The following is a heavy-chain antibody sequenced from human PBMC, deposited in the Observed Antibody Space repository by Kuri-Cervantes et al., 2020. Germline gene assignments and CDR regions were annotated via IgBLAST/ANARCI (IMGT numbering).Heavy chain of an antibody. J-gene: IGHJ4*02. V-gene: IGHV3-30*05. D-gene: IGHD1-26*01. CDR1: GFTFNSYW. CDR2: ISYDGSNK. CDR3: ARSLIGTFDY. Sequence: GESLKISCAASGFTFNSYWMSWVRQAPGKGLEWVAVISYDGSNKYCADSVKGRFTISRDNSKNTLYLQMNSLRAEGTAVYYCARSLIGTFDYWGQGTLVTVSS.